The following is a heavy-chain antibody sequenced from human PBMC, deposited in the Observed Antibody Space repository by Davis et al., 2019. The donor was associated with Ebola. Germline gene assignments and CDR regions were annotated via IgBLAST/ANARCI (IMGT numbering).Heavy chain of an antibody. Sequence: GGSLRLSCAASGFTFSSYEMNWVRQAPGKGLEWVSYISSSGSTIYYADSVKGRFTISRDNAKNSLYLQMNSLRAEDTAGYYCARDLIDILTGRGLYNYYGMDVWGQGTTVTVSS. CDR1: GFTFSSYE. V-gene: IGHV3-48*03. CDR2: ISSSGSTI. CDR3: ARDLIDILTGRGLYNYYGMDV. D-gene: IGHD3-9*01. J-gene: IGHJ6*02.